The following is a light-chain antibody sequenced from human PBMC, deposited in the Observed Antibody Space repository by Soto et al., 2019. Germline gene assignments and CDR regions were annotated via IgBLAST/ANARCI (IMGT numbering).Light chain of an antibody. Sequence: QSVLTQPPSASGTPGQRVSSSCSGSSSNIGSNTVNWYQQLPGTAPKLLISSNNQRPSGVPDRFSGSKSGTSASLAISGLQSEDEADYYCAAWDDSLNGPLFGGGTKLTVL. V-gene: IGLV1-44*01. CDR2: SNN. J-gene: IGLJ2*01. CDR3: AAWDDSLNGPL. CDR1: SSNIGSNT.